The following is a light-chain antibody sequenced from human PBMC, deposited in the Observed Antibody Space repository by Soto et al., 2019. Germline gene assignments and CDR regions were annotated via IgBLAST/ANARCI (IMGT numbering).Light chain of an antibody. CDR1: QSVSSIY. CDR3: HQYAYAPWT. Sequence: IVLTHSPGTLSLSPWERATLSCRASQSVSSIYLAWYQQKPGQAPRVVIYNASNRASGIPDRFSGSGSGTDFTLTISRLEPEDFAVYYCHQYAYAPWTFGQGTKV. J-gene: IGKJ1*01. CDR2: NAS. V-gene: IGKV3-20*01.